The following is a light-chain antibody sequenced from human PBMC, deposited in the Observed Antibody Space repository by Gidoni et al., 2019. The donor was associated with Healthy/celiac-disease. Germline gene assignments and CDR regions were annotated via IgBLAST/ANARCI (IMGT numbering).Light chain of an antibody. CDR3: QQYDNRIFT. CDR2: DTS. V-gene: IGKV1-33*01. CDR1: HDIGKY. J-gene: IGKJ3*01. Sequence: DIQMTQSPSSLSASLGDRVTITCQASHDIGKYLHWYQQKPGKPPQLLISDTSNLQKGVPPRFSGSGTGTDFSLNITNLQSEDFATYYCQQYDNRIFTFXPXT.